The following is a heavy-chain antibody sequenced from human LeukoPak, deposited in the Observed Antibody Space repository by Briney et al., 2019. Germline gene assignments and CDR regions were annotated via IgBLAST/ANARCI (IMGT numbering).Heavy chain of an antibody. CDR2: IRYDGSNK. J-gene: IGHJ4*02. Sequence: PGGSLRLSCAASGFTFSSYGMHWVRQAPGKGLEWVAFIRYDGSNKYYADSVKGRFTISRDNSKSTLYLQMNSLRAEDTAVYYCAKDLIAAAGTGDYWGQGTLVTVSS. CDR3: AKDLIAAAGTGDY. CDR1: GFTFSSYG. D-gene: IGHD6-13*01. V-gene: IGHV3-30*02.